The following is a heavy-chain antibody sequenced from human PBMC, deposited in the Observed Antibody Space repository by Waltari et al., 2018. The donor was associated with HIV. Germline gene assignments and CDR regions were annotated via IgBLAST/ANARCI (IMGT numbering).Heavy chain of an antibody. V-gene: IGHV3-74*01. Sequence: EVQLVESGGGLVQPGGSLRLSGEASRFPVSSNWMRWVRQAPGKGLGWVSCINKEGSNTRYADSVKGRLTISRDNAKNTLYLQMNSLRAEDTAVYYCARGVGYGMDVWGQGTTVTVSS. CDR2: INKEGSNT. CDR3: ARGVGYGMDV. CDR1: RFPVSSNW. J-gene: IGHJ6*02. D-gene: IGHD2-15*01.